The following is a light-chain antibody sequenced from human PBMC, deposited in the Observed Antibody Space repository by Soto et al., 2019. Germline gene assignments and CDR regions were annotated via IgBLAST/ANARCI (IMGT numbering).Light chain of an antibody. CDR1: QGISSY. CDR3: QQLNSYPPG. V-gene: IGKV1-9*01. Sequence: DIQLTQSPSFLSASVGDRVTITCRASQGISSYLAWYQQKPGKAPKLLIYAASTMQSGVPSRFSGSGSVTEFTLTISSLQPEDFATYYCQQLNSYPPGFGPLTKVYIK. CDR2: AAS. J-gene: IGKJ3*01.